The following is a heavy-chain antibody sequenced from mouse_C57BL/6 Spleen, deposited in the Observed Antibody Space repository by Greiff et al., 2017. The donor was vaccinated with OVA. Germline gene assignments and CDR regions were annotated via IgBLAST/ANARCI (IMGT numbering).Heavy chain of an antibody. CDR3: ARRGYGKGFDY. J-gene: IGHJ2*01. CDR2: INPNNGGT. D-gene: IGHD1-1*01. V-gene: IGHV1-26*01. CDR1: GYTFTDYY. Sequence: VQLQQSGPELVKPGASVKISCKASGYTFTDYYMNWVKQSHGKSLEWIGDINPNNGGTSYNQKFKGKATLTVDKSSSTAYMELRSLTSEDSAVYYCARRGYGKGFDYWGQGTTLTVSS.